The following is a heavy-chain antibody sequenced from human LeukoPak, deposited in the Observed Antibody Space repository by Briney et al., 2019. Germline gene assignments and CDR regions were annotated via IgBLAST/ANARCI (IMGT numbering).Heavy chain of an antibody. V-gene: IGHV1-3*01. CDR1: GYTFTSYA. Sequence: ASVKVSCKASGYTFTSYAMHWVRQAPGQRLEWMGWINAGNGYTKYSQKFQGRVTITRDTSASTAYMELSSLRSEDTAVYYCARDYCSGGSCYNDYWGQGTLVTVSS. J-gene: IGHJ4*02. CDR3: ARDYCSGGSCYNDY. D-gene: IGHD2-15*01. CDR2: INAGNGYT.